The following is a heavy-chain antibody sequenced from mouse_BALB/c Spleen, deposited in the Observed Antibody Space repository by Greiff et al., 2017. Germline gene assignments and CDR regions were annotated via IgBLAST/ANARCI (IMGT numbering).Heavy chain of an antibody. V-gene: IGHV14-4*02. CDR2: IDPENGDT. CDR3: NAWDGNDGGFAY. J-gene: IGHJ3*01. Sequence: VQLQQSGAELVRSGASVKLSCTASGFNINDYYMHWVKQRPEQGLEWIGWIDPENGDTEYAPKFQGKATMTADTSSNTAYLQLSSLTSEDTAVYYCNAWDGNDGGFAYWGQGTLVTVSA. D-gene: IGHD2-2*01. CDR1: GFNINDYY.